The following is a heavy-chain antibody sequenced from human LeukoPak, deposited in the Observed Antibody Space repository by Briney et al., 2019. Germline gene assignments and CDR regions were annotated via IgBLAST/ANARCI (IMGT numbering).Heavy chain of an antibody. Sequence: KPSETLPLTCAVYGESFSNYYWSWIRQPPGKGLEWIGEINHAGSTNYTPSLKSRVTISVDTSKNQFSLRLSSVTAADTAVYYCARSPYPPEEMVRGLMGFDYWGQGTLVIVSS. CDR3: ARSPYPPEEMVRGLMGFDY. V-gene: IGHV4-34*01. CDR1: GESFSNYY. D-gene: IGHD3-10*01. J-gene: IGHJ4*02. CDR2: INHAGST.